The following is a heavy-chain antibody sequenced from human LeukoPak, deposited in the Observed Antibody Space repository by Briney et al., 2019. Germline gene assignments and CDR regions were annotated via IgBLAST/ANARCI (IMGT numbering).Heavy chain of an antibody. Sequence: SETLSLTCAVSGYSISSGYYWGWIRQPPGKGLEWIGSIYHSGSTYYNPSLKSRVTISVDTSKNQFSLKLSSVTAADTAVYYCASPLYYYDSSGEQPDAEYFQHWGQGTLVTVSS. CDR2: IYHSGST. CDR1: GYSISSGYY. CDR3: ASPLYYYDSSGEQPDAEYFQH. D-gene: IGHD3-22*01. J-gene: IGHJ1*01. V-gene: IGHV4-38-2*01.